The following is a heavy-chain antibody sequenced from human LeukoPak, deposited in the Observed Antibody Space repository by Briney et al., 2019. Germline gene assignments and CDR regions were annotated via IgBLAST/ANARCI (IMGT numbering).Heavy chain of an antibody. Sequence: ASVKVSCTASGYTLTAYYIHWVRRAPGQGLEWMGWMNPHSGGTNYAQKFRARVSMTTDTSINTAYLELTGLTSDDTALYYCARAQRTVSGLDVWGQGTTVTVSS. J-gene: IGHJ6*02. CDR3: ARAQRTVSGLDV. CDR1: GYTLTAYY. V-gene: IGHV1-2*02. CDR2: MNPHSGGT. D-gene: IGHD2-2*01.